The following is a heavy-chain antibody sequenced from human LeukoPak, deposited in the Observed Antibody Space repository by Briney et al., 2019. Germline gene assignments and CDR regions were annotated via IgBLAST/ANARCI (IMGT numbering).Heavy chain of an antibody. CDR2: INSDGSST. CDR1: GFTFSRYW. V-gene: IGHV3-74*01. D-gene: IGHD3-22*01. J-gene: IGHJ5*02. Sequence: GGSLRLSCAASGFTFSRYWMHWVREAPGKGLVWVSRINSDGSSTNYADSVKGRFTISRDNAKNTLYLQMNSLRVEDTAVYYCASSSGGFNWFDPWGQGTLVTVSS. CDR3: ASSSGGFNWFDP.